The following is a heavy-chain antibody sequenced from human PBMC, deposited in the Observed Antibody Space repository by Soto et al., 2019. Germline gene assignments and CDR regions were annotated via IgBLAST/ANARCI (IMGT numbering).Heavy chain of an antibody. D-gene: IGHD6-6*01. CDR1: GSTFSSYA. V-gene: IGHV3-23*01. Sequence: PGGSLRLSCAASGSTFSSYAMSWVRQAPGKGLEWVSAISGSGGSTYYADSVKGRFTISRDNSKNTLYLQMNSLRAEDTAVDYCATEPIQLVPWFDAWGQGTVVTVSS. CDR3: ATEPIQLVPWFDA. CDR2: ISGSGGST. J-gene: IGHJ5*02.